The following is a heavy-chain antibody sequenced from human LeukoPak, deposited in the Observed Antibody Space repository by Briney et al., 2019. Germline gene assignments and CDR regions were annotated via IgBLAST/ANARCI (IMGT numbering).Heavy chain of an antibody. CDR1: GFTFDDYA. D-gene: IGHD3-22*01. V-gene: IGHV3-9*01. CDR3: AKAQGGYYSNFDY. Sequence: GGSLRLSCAASGFTFDDYAMHWVRQAPGKGLEWVSGISWNSGTIGYADSVKGRFTISRDNAKNSLYLQMNSLRAEDTALYYCAKAQGGYYSNFDYWGQGTLVTVSS. J-gene: IGHJ4*02. CDR2: ISWNSGTI.